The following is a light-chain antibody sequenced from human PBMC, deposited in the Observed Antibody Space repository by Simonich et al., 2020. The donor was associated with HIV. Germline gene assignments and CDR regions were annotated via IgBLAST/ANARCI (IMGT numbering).Light chain of an antibody. CDR2: KAS. V-gene: IGKV1-5*03. J-gene: IGKJ3*01. CDR3: QQYNSYPFT. CDR1: QGISSW. Sequence: DIQMTQSPSTLSASVGDRVTIPCRASQGISSWLAWYQQKPGKAPKLLIYKASSLESGVPSRCSGSGSGTEFTLTISSLQPDDFATYYCQQYNSYPFTFGPGTKVDIK.